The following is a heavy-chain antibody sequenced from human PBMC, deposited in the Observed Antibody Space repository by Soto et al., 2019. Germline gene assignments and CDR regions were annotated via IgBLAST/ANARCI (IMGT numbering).Heavy chain of an antibody. J-gene: IGHJ3*02. V-gene: IGHV1-69*04. CDR2: IIPILGIA. CDR3: ARDHVGIAVVSFAAFDI. Sequence: SVKVSCKASGGTFSSYTISWVRQAPGQGLEWMGRIIPILGIANYAQKFQGRVTITADKSTSTAYMELSSLRSEDTAVYYCARDHVGIAVVSFAAFDIWGQGTMVTVSS. CDR1: GGTFSSYT. D-gene: IGHD6-19*01.